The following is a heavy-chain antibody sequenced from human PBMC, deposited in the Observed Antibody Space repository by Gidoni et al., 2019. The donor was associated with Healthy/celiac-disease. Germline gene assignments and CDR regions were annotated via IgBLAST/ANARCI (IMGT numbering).Heavy chain of an antibody. Sequence: EVQLVESGVGLVKPGWSLRLSCAASGFTFSSYSMNWVRQAPGKGLEWVSSIRSSSTYIYYADSVKGRFTISRDNAKNSLYLQMNSLRAEDTAVYYCASTSIAAAGTVDPQDYYYYYMDVWGKGTTVTVSS. CDR3: ASTSIAAAGTVDPQDYYYYYMDV. V-gene: IGHV3-21*01. D-gene: IGHD6-13*01. CDR1: GFTFSSYS. CDR2: IRSSSTYI. J-gene: IGHJ6*03.